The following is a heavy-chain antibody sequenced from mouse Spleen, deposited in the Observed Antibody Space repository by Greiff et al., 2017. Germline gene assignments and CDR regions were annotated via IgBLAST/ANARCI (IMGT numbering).Heavy chain of an antibody. D-gene: IGHD3-1*01. J-gene: IGHJ2*01. CDR3: TKGATWDY. Sequence: QVQLQQSGAELVRPGASVTLSCKASGYTFTDYEMHWVKQTPVHGLEWIGAIDPETGGTAYNQKFKGKATLTADKSSSTAYMELRSLTSEDSAVYYCTKGATWDYWGQGTTLTVSS. V-gene: IGHV1-15*01. CDR2: IDPETGGT. CDR1: GYTFTDYE.